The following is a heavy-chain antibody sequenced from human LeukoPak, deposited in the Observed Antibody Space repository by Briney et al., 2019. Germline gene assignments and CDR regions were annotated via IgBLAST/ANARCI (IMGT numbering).Heavy chain of an antibody. CDR2: IYHSGST. Sequence: SETLSLTCTVSGGSISTYYWNWIRQPPGKGLEWIGYIYHSGSTNYNPSLQSRVTISVDTSKNQFSLKLSSVTAADTAVYYCARGRSSSWYYYYYVMDVWGQGTTVTVSS. CDR3: ARGRSSSWYYYYYVMDV. V-gene: IGHV4-59*12. J-gene: IGHJ6*02. CDR1: GGSISTYY. D-gene: IGHD6-13*01.